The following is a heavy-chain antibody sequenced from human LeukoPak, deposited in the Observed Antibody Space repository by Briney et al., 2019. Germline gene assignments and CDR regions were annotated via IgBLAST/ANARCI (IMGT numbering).Heavy chain of an antibody. CDR1: GGSISSSSYY. J-gene: IGHJ4*02. Sequence: SETLSLTCTVSGGSISSSSYYWGWIRQPPGKGLEWIGSIYYSGSTYYNPSLKSRVTISVDTSKNQFSLKLSSVTAADTAVYYCARQGLRLDYWGQGTLDTVSS. V-gene: IGHV4-39*01. CDR2: IYYSGST. CDR3: ARQGLRLDY. D-gene: IGHD3/OR15-3a*01.